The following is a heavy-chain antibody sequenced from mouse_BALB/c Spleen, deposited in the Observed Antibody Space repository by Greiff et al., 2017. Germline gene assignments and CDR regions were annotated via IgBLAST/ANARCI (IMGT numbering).Heavy chain of an antibody. D-gene: IGHD2-2*01. CDR1: GYTFTDYA. CDR2: ISTYYGDA. Sequence: VQLQQSGAELVRPGVSVKISCKGSGYTFTDYAMHWVKQSHAKSLEWIGVISTYYGDASYNQKFKGKATMTVDKSSSTAYMELARLTSEDSAIYYCARSGWLRRGGYAMDYWGQGTSVTVSS. J-gene: IGHJ4*01. V-gene: IGHV1S137*01. CDR3: ARSGWLRRGGYAMDY.